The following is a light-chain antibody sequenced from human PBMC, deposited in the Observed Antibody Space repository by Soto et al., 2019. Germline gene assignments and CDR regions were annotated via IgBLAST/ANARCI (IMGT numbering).Light chain of an antibody. J-gene: IGKJ1*01. Sequence: EIVLTQSTATLSLSPGYRATLSCRASQSVSSNLAWYQQKPGQAPRLLIYGASSRATGIPDRFSGSGSGTDFTLNISRLEPEDFAVYYCQRYGSSARTFGQGTKVDIK. V-gene: IGKV3-20*01. CDR3: QRYGSSART. CDR1: QSVSSN. CDR2: GAS.